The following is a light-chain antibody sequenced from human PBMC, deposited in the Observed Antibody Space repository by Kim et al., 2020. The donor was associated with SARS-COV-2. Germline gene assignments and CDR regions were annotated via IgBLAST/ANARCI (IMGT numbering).Light chain of an antibody. CDR1: QSVSSTY. CDR3: QQYGTSPT. V-gene: IGKV3-20*01. CDR2: GAS. J-gene: IGKJ1*01. Sequence: EIVLTQSPGTLSLSPGERATLSCRASQSVSSTYLAWYQQKPGQAPRLVISGASSRATGIPDRISGSGSGTDFTLTISRQEPEDFAVYYCQQYGTSPTFGQGTKVDIK.